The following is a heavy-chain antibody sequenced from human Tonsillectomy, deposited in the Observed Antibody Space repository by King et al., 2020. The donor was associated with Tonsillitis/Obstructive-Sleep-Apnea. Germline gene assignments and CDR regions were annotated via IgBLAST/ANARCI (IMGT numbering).Heavy chain of an antibody. J-gene: IGHJ3*02. CDR2: INPNSGGT. CDR3: AREKKAVVPAAHAFDI. V-gene: IGHV1-2*06. Sequence: VQLVESGAEVKKPGASVKVSCKASGYTFTGYYMHWVRQAPGQGLEWMGRINPNSGGTNYAQKFQGRVTMTRDTSISTAYMELSRLRSDDTAVYYCAREKKAVVPAAHAFDIWGQGTMVTVSS. D-gene: IGHD2-2*01. CDR1: GYTFTGYY.